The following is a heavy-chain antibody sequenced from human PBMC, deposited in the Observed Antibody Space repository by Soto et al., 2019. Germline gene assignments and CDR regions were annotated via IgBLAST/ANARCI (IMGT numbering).Heavy chain of an antibody. D-gene: IGHD3-22*01. CDR3: ARCYYDSSGDYSFDY. J-gene: IGHJ4*02. V-gene: IGHV1-69*01. CDR1: GGTFSSYA. CDR2: IIPIFGTA. Sequence: QVQLVQSGAEVKKPGSSVKVSCKASGGTFSSYAISWVRQAPGQGLEWMGGIIPIFGTANYAQKFQGRVTITADESTSPAYMELSSLRSEDTDVYYCARCYYDSSGDYSFDYWGQGTLVTVSS.